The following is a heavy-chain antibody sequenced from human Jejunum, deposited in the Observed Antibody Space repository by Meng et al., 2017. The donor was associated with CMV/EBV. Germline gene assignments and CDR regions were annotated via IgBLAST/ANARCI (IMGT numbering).Heavy chain of an antibody. Sequence: CKASGFTFTAYYLHWVRRAPGQGLEWMGWVYPPSGVTEYARRFQGRVTMTRDTSITTAYMELSRLTSDDTALYYCAAVTYSAYNDFDYWGQGTLVTVSS. CDR3: AAVTYSAYNDFDY. CDR1: GFTFTAYY. V-gene: IGHV1-2*02. J-gene: IGHJ4*02. D-gene: IGHD5-12*01. CDR2: VYPPSGVT.